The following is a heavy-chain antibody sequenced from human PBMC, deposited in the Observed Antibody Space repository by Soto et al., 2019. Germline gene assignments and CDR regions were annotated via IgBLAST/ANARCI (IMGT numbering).Heavy chain of an antibody. V-gene: IGHV1-46*01. J-gene: IGHJ4*02. CDR3: GRDTSGLDY. CDR2: INPNGGNT. CDR1: GYTFASHY. Sequence: QVQLVQSGAEVKKPGASVKVSCQASGYTFASHYIHWVRQAPGQGLEWMGVINPNGGNTRYAQRFQDRLTLTTDTPTNPVYLDLSSLRSDDTAVYSCGRDTSGLDYWGQGLLVPVSS.